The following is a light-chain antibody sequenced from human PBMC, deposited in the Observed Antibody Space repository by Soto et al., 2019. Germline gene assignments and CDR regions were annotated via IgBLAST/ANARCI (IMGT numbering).Light chain of an antibody. CDR3: QHYDTLPLS. V-gene: IGKV1-33*01. CDR2: DAS. J-gene: IGKJ4*01. CDR1: QDISNY. Sequence: DIQMTQSPSSLSASVGDRVTITCQASQDISNYLNWYQQKPGKAPKFLIYDASNLQTGVPSRFSGSGSGTNFTFTITSLQSEDTGTYYCQHYDTLPLSFGRGTKVEIK.